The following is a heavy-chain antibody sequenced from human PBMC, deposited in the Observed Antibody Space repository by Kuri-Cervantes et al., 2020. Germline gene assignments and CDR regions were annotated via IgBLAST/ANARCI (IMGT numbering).Heavy chain of an antibody. CDR3: ARVGVIVDFDY. Sequence: GGSLRLSFAASGFTFSSYGMHWVRQAPGKGLEWVAVIWYDGSNKYYADSVKGRFTISRDNSKNTLYLQMNSLRAEDTAVYYCARVGVIVDFDYWGQGTLVTVSS. CDR2: IWYDGSNK. D-gene: IGHD2-21*01. V-gene: IGHV3-33*01. CDR1: GFTFSSYG. J-gene: IGHJ4*02.